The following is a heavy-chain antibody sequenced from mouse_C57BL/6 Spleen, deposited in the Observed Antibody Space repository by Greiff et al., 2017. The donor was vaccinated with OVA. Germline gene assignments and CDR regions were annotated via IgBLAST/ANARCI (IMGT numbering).Heavy chain of an antibody. CDR2: FHPYNDDT. J-gene: IGHJ4*01. V-gene: IGHV1-47*01. Sequence: VHLVESGAELVKPGASVKMSCKASGYTFTTYPIEWMKQNHGKSLEWIGNFHPYNDDTKYNEKFKGKATLTVEKSSSTVYLELSRLTSDDSAVYYCARGGSSFYAMDYWGQGTSVTVSS. CDR3: ARGGSSFYAMDY. CDR1: GYTFTTYP. D-gene: IGHD1-1*01.